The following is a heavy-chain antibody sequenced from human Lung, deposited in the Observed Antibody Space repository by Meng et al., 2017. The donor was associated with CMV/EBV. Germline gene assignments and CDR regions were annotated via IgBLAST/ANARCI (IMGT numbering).Heavy chain of an antibody. V-gene: IGHV1-46*01. CDR1: FTRYQ. CDR2: IDPSGGST. J-gene: IGHJ4*02. Sequence: FTRYQMHWVRQAPGQGLEWMGRIDPSGGSTTYAQRFRGRLSMTRDTSPTTVSMELNSLRSEDTAVYYCARDVGDILAAIPGNYFDYWGQGALVTVSS. D-gene: IGHD5-12*01. CDR3: ARDVGDILAAIPGNYFDY.